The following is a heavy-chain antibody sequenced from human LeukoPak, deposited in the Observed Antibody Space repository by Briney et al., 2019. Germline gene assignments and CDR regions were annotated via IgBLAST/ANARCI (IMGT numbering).Heavy chain of an antibody. J-gene: IGHJ4*02. CDR1: GFILSSNY. Sequence: GGSLRLSCAASGFILSSNYMNWVRQAPGKGLEWVSILYSGGSTYYADSVKGRFTISRDDSKDTLFLQMNSLGAEDTAVYYCTRAGQWTYGFQDYWGQGTLVTVSS. CDR2: LYSGGST. V-gene: IGHV3-66*01. D-gene: IGHD3-10*01. CDR3: TRAGQWTYGFQDY.